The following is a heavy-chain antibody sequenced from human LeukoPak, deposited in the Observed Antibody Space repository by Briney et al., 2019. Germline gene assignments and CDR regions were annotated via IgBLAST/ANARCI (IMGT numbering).Heavy chain of an antibody. CDR3: AKEACSGGSCYFDY. V-gene: IGHV3-23*01. Sequence: PGGSVRLFCAASGFTFSSYAMSWVRQAPGRGVEWVSAICGSGGSTYYADSGKRRFTLSRDNSKNTLYLQMNSLRAEDTAVYYCAKEACSGGSCYFDYWGQGTLVTVSS. D-gene: IGHD2-15*01. J-gene: IGHJ4*02. CDR1: GFTFSSYA. CDR2: ICGSGGST.